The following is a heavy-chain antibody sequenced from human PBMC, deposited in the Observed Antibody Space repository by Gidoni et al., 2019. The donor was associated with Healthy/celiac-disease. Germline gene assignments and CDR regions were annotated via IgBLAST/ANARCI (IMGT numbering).Heavy chain of an antibody. V-gene: IGHV1-46*01. D-gene: IGHD3-10*01. CDR2: INPSGGST. J-gene: IGHJ4*02. CDR1: GYTFTSYY. Sequence: QVQLVQSGAEVKKPGASVKVSCKASGYTFTSYYRHWVRQAPGQGLEWMVIINPSGGSTSYAQKFQGRVTMTRDTSTSTVYMELSSLRSEDTAVYYCAREGPYYYGSGSYYDFDYWGQGTLVTVSS. CDR3: AREGPYYYGSGSYYDFDY.